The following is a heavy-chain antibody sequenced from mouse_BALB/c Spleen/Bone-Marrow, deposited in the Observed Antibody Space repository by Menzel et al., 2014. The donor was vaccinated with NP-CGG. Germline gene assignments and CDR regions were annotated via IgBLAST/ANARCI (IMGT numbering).Heavy chain of an antibody. Sequence: EVKLMESGGGLVQPGGSRKLSCAASGFTFSSFGMHWVRQAPEKGLEWVAFISSGSSIIYYADTVKGRFTISRDNPKNPLFLQMSSLRSDDTAMYYCARSQFYGNYFYSWCHGTTLTVSS. D-gene: IGHD2-1*01. CDR1: GFTFSSFG. CDR3: ARSQFYGNYFYS. V-gene: IGHV5-17*02. CDR2: ISSGSSII. J-gene: IGHJ2*01.